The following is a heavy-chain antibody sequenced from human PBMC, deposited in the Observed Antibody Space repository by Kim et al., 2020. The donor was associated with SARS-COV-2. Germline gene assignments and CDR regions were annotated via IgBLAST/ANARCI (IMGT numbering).Heavy chain of an antibody. CDR2: INHSGST. J-gene: IGHJ4*02. CDR1: GGSFSGYY. D-gene: IGHD3-10*01. V-gene: IGHV4-34*01. CDR3: ARASSRITMVRGVRRKYFDY. Sequence: SETLSLTCAVYGGSFSGYYWSWIRQPPGKGLEWIGEINHSGSTNYNPSLKSRVTISVDTSKNQFSLKLSSVTAADTAVYYCARASSRITMVRGVRRKYFDYWGQGTLVTVSS.